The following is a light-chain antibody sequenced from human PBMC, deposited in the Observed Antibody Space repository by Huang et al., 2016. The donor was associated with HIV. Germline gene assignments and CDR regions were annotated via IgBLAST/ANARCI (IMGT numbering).Light chain of an antibody. V-gene: IGKV3-15*01. CDR2: GAS. J-gene: IGKJ1*01. CDR3: QQYNNWPPT. CDR1: QSVSSN. Sequence: EIVMTQSPATLSVSPGERATPSCRASQSVSSNLAWYQQKPGQGPRRLSNGASTRATGIPARFSGSGSGTDFTLTISSLQSEDFALYYCQQYNNWPPTFGQGTKVEIK.